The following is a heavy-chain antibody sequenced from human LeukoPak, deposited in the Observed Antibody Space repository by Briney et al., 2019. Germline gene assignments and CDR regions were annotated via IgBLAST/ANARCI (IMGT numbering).Heavy chain of an antibody. CDR2: IYYSGTT. V-gene: IGHV4-61*05. D-gene: IGHD4-17*01. CDR1: GGSISSSSYY. CDR3: ARGRTTVTG. Sequence: SETLSLTCTVSGGSISSSSYYWGWIRQPPGKGLEWIGYIYYSGTTNYNPSLKSRVTISVDTSKNQFSLKLSSVTAADTAVYYCARGRTTVTGWGQGTLVTVSS. J-gene: IGHJ4*02.